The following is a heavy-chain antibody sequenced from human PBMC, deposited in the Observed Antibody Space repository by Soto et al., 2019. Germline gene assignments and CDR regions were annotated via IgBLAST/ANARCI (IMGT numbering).Heavy chain of an antibody. J-gene: IGHJ5*02. CDR2: IIPIFGTA. CDR1: GGTFSSYA. D-gene: IGHD2-2*01. CDR3: ARDPPDIVVVPAAIGSDWFDP. V-gene: IGHV1-69*13. Sequence: SVKVSCKASGGTFSSYAISWVRQAPGQGLEWMGGIIPIFGTANYAQKFQGRVTITADESTSTAYMELSSLRSEDTAVYYCARDPPDIVVVPAAIGSDWFDPWGQGTLVTVSS.